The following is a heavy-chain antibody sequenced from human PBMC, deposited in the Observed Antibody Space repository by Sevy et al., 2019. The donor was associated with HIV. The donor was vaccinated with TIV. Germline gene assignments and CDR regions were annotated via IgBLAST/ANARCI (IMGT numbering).Heavy chain of an antibody. Sequence: ASVKVSCKASGYTFSSYGISWVRQAPGQGLEWMGWISDYNGYTNYAPKFQGRVTMSTEPSTRTASMELRSLRSDDTAVYFCAREGYYYRSGTYRPPNYYGMDVWGQGTAVTVSS. V-gene: IGHV1-18*01. D-gene: IGHD3-10*01. CDR3: AREGYYYRSGTYRPPNYYGMDV. CDR2: ISDYNGYT. CDR1: GYTFSSYG. J-gene: IGHJ6*02.